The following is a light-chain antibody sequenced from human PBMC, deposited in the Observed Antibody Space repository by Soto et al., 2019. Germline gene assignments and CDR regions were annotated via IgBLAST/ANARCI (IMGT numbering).Light chain of an antibody. Sequence: QSALTQPASVSGSPGQSITLSCTGTSSDVGSYNLVSWYQQHPGKAPKLMIYEVSKRPSGVSNRFSGSKSGNTASLTISGLQAEDEADYYCCSYAGSSTHVLFGGGTKVTVL. CDR1: SSDVGSYNL. V-gene: IGLV2-23*02. CDR2: EVS. CDR3: CSYAGSSTHVL. J-gene: IGLJ2*01.